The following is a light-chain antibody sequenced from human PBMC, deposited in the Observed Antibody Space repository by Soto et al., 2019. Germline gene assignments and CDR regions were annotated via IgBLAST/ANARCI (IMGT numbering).Light chain of an antibody. V-gene: IGKV3-20*01. CDR1: QSVSATY. Sequence: EIVLTQSPGTLSLSPGERATLSCSASQSVSATYLAWYQQKPGQAPRLLIYGASNRATGIPDRFTGSGSGTDFTLTIIRLETENVAVYFCQQDVSSPMYTFVQGPKLEIK. CDR2: GAS. J-gene: IGKJ2*01. CDR3: QQDVSSPMYT.